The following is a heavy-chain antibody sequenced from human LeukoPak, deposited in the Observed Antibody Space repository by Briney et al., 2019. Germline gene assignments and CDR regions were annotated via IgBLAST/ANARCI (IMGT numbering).Heavy chain of an antibody. CDR1: GGSISSYY. D-gene: IGHD3-3*01. J-gene: IGHJ3*02. Sequence: PSQTLSLTCTVSGGSISSYYWSWIRQPPGKGLEWIGYIYYSGSTNYNPSLKSRVTISVDTSKNQFSLKLSSVTAADTAVYYCARERSFGVVIISDDAFDIWGHGTMVTVSS. V-gene: IGHV4-59*01. CDR2: IYYSGST. CDR3: ARERSFGVVIISDDAFDI.